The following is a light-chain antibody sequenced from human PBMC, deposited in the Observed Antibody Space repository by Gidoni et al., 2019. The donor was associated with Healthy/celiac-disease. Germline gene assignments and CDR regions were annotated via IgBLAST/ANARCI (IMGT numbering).Light chain of an antibody. V-gene: IGKV3-20*01. CDR1: QSVSSSY. CDR3: QQLGA. Sequence: EIVLTQSPGTLSSSLGDRATLSCRASQSVSSSYLAWYQGKPGQAPRLLIYGASSRATGIPNGFGGGGDGTDFTLTINRLEPEDFAVYYCQQLGAFGGGTKVEIK. CDR2: GAS. J-gene: IGKJ4*01.